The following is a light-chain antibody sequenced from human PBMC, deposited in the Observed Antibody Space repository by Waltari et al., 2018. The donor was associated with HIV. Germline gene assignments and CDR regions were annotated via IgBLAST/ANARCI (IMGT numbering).Light chain of an antibody. J-gene: IGKJ4*01. V-gene: IGKV3-20*01. CDR2: CAS. Sequence: VLPQSPGSLSLSPGDRATLSCRASQSVSSGNLAWYQKKPGQPPRLSLYCASIRAPGIPPRFSVSGSVTDVTLTISRLEPEDFAVYYCEHYANPPLTFGGGTKVEI. CDR1: QSVSSGN. CDR3: EHYANPPLT.